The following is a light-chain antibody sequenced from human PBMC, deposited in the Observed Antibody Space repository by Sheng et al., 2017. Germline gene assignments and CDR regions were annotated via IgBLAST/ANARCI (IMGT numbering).Light chain of an antibody. Sequence: EIVMTQSPVTLSVSPGERATLSCRASQSVSNNLAWYQQKPGQAPRLLIYGASTRATGIPARFSGSGSGTEFTLTISSLQSEDFAVYYCQQYNNWPLTFGGGPRWRSN. CDR3: QQYNNWPLT. V-gene: IGKV3-15*01. CDR2: GAS. CDR1: QSVSNN. J-gene: IGKJ4*01.